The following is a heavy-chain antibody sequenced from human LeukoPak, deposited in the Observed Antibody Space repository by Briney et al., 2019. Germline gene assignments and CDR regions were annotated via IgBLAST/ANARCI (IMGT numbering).Heavy chain of an antibody. CDR3: ARGRNLAV. CDR1: GFTFSNAW. CDR2: IKSKTDGGTT. Sequence: GGSLRLSCAASGFTFSNAWMSWVRQAPGKGLDWVGRIKSKTDGGTTDYAAHVKGRFTISRDDSKNTLFLQMNSLRVEDTAVYYCARGRNLAVWGQGTTVTVSS. V-gene: IGHV3-15*01. J-gene: IGHJ6*02.